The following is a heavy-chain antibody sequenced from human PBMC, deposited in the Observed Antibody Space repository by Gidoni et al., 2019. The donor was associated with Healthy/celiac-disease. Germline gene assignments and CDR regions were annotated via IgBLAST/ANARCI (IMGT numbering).Heavy chain of an antibody. J-gene: IGHJ6*02. V-gene: IGHV1-2*04. CDR2: INPNSGGT. CDR1: GYTFPGYY. D-gene: IGHD3-3*01. Sequence: QVQLVQSGAEVKKPGASVKVSCKASGYTFPGYYMHWVRQAPGQGLEWMGWINPNSGGTNYAQKFQGWVTMTRDTSISTAYMELSRLRSDDTAVYYCARERLRFLESNTNYGMDVWGQGTTVTVSS. CDR3: ARERLRFLESNTNYGMDV.